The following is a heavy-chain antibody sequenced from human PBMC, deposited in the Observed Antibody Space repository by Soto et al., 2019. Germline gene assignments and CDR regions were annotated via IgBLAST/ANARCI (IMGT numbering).Heavy chain of an antibody. J-gene: IGHJ1*01. V-gene: IGHV4-30-4*07. CDR3: ARETGENWTYEAH. CDR1: GGAIYSGVYS. CDR2: ITINGNT. D-gene: IGHD1-7*01. Sequence: SETLSLTCAVFGGAIYSGVYSWSWIRQPPGKGLEWIGRITINGNTQKNPSFKSRVTMSIDTSRNHFSLNLQSATAADTALYYCARETGENWTYEAHWGPGTLVTVS.